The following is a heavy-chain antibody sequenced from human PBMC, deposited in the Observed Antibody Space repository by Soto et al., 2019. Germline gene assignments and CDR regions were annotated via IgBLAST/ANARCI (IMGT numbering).Heavy chain of an antibody. CDR2: ISGSGGST. J-gene: IGHJ4*02. D-gene: IGHD6-19*01. CDR3: AKAQGSGWAFDY. CDR1: GFTFSSYA. Sequence: EVQLLESGGGLVQPGGSLRLSCAASGFTFSSYAMSWVRQAPGKGLEWVSAISGSGGSTYYADSVKGRFTISRDNSKNTLYLQXXXXXAEDTAVYYCAKAQGSGWAFDYWGQGTLVTVSS. V-gene: IGHV3-23*01.